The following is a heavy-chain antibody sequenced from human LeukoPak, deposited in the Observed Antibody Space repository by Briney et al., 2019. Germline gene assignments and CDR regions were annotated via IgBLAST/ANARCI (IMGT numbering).Heavy chain of an antibody. Sequence: ASVKVSCKASGGTFSSYAISWVRQAPGQGLEWMGIINPSGGSTSYAQKLQGRVTMTTDTSTSTAYMELRSLRSDDTAVYYCARVSGAIWFGELLYPSDAFDIWGQGTMVTVSS. J-gene: IGHJ3*02. D-gene: IGHD3-10*01. CDR2: INPSGGST. V-gene: IGHV1-18*01. CDR3: ARVSGAIWFGELLYPSDAFDI. CDR1: GGTFSSYA.